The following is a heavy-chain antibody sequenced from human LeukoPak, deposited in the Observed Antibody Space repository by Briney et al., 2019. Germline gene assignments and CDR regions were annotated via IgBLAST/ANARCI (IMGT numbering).Heavy chain of an antibody. V-gene: IGHV4-39*01. J-gene: IGHJ4*02. CDR3: ARHLYDFWSGYYQPRHFDY. CDR2: IYYSGST. CDR1: GGSISSSSNY. D-gene: IGHD3-3*01. Sequence: SETLSLTCTVSGGSISSSSNYWGWIRQPPGKGLEWIGSIYYSGSTYYNPPLKSRVTISADTSKNQFSLKVTSVTAADTAVYYCARHLYDFWSGYYQPRHFDYWGQGTLVTVSS.